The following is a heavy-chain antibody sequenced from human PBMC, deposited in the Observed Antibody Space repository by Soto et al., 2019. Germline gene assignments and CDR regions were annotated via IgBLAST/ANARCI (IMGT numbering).Heavy chain of an antibody. Sequence: PGGSLRLSCAASGFTFSSFWMHWVRQAPGKGLVWVSRINNDGSSTAYADSVKGRFTISRDNAKSTLYLQVTSLRAEDTAVYYCARDPLIGSTDYGLDVWGQGTTVTVSS. D-gene: IGHD2-21*01. CDR3: ARDPLIGSTDYGLDV. J-gene: IGHJ6*02. CDR2: INNDGSST. CDR1: GFTFSSFW. V-gene: IGHV3-74*01.